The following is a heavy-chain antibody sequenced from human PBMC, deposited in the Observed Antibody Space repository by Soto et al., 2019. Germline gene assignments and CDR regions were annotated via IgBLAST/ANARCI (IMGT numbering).Heavy chain of an antibody. J-gene: IGHJ4*02. V-gene: IGHV1-24*01. Sequence: ASVKVSSKVSGYTLTELSMHWVRQAPGKGLEWMGGFDPEDGETIYAQKFQGRVTMTEDTSTDTAYMELSSLRSEDTAVYYCATALTTVTVYYFDYWGQGTLVTVSS. D-gene: IGHD4-17*01. CDR1: GYTLTELS. CDR3: ATALTTVTVYYFDY. CDR2: FDPEDGET.